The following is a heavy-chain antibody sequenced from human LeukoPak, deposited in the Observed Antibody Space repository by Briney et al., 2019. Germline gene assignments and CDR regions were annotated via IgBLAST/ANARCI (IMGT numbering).Heavy chain of an antibody. CDR1: GFTFSSYE. CDR3: AELGITMIGGV. V-gene: IGHV3-48*03. J-gene: IGHJ6*04. D-gene: IGHD3-10*02. Sequence: GGSLRLSCAASGFTFSSYEMNWVRQAPGKVLEWVSYISSSGSTIYYADSVKGRLTISRDNAKNSLYLQMNSLRAEETAVYYCAELGITMIGGVWGKGTTVTISS. CDR2: ISSSGSTI.